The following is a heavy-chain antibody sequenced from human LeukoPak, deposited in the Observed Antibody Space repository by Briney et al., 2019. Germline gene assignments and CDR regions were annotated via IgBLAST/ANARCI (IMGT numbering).Heavy chain of an antibody. J-gene: IGHJ6*03. Sequence: SETLSLTCAVSGFSISSDKYWGWIRQPPGKGLEWIGSICHTGSTYYNPSLKSRVTISVDTSKNQFALKLNSVTAADTAVYYCARLSYYYYYMDVWGRGTTVTVSS. CDR3: ARLSYYYYYMDV. D-gene: IGHD3-10*01. CDR2: ICHTGST. V-gene: IGHV4-38-2*01. CDR1: GFSISSDKY.